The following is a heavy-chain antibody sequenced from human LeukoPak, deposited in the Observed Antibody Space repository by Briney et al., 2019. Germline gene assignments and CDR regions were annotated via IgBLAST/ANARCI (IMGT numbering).Heavy chain of an antibody. D-gene: IGHD1-1*01. V-gene: IGHV4-34*01. CDR1: GGSFSGYY. J-gene: IGHJ4*02. Sequence: SETLSLTCAVYGGSFSGYYWSWIRQPPGKGLEWIGEINHSGSTNYNPSLKSRVTISVDTSKNQFSLKLSSVTAADTAVYYCARGGYGGFDYWGQGTLVTVSS. CDR3: ARGGYGGFDY. CDR2: INHSGST.